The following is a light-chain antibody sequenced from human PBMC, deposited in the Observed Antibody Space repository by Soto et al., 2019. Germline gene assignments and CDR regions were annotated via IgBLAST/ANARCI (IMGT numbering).Light chain of an antibody. Sequence: QSVLTQPPSVAGAPGQRVTISCTGSSSNIGAGYDLHWYQQLPGTAPKLLIYGNSNRPSGVPDRFSGSKSGTSASLAITGLQAEDEADYYGQAYDSILSMVFGGGTKVTVL. J-gene: IGLJ2*01. CDR2: GNS. V-gene: IGLV1-40*01. CDR3: QAYDSILSMV. CDR1: SSNIGAGYD.